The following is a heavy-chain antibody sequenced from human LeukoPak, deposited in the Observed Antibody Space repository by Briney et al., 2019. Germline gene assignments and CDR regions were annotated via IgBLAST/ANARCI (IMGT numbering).Heavy chain of an antibody. V-gene: IGHV3-53*01. CDR3: AGDRPGYSSGWYSDY. CDR2: IYSGGST. Sequence: GGSLRLSCAASGFTVSSNYMSWVRQAPGKGLEWVSVIYSGGSTYYADSVKGRFTISRDNSKNTLYLQMNSLRAEDTAVYYCAGDRPGYSSGWYSDYWGQGTLVTVSS. D-gene: IGHD6-19*01. CDR1: GFTVSSNY. J-gene: IGHJ4*02.